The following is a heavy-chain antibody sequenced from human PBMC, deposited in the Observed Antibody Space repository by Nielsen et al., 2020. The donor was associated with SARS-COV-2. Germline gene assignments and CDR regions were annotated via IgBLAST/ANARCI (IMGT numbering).Heavy chain of an antibody. Sequence: GESLKISCTASGFSFMTYNMHWVRQAPGKGLEWVAAILHYGGNVYHADSVKGRFTISRDNSRNTLYLQMNSLRAEDTAVYYCAKDRVGSGWYVGYWGQGTLVTVSS. D-gene: IGHD6-19*01. V-gene: IGHV3-30*04. CDR2: ILHYGGNV. J-gene: IGHJ4*02. CDR3: AKDRVGSGWYVGY. CDR1: GFSFMTYN.